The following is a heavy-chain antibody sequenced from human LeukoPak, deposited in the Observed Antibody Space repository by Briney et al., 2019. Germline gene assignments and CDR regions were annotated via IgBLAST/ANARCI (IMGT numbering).Heavy chain of an antibody. CDR1: GGSISSYY. D-gene: IGHD3-22*01. CDR2: IYYSGST. J-gene: IGHJ4*02. V-gene: IGHV4-59*01. Sequence: SETLSLTCTVSGGSISSYYWSWIRQPPGKGLEWIGYIYYSGSTNYNPSLKSRVTISVDTSKNQFSLKLSSVTAADTAVYYCARSYYYDSSGFDYWGQGTLVTVSS. CDR3: ARSYYYDSSGFDY.